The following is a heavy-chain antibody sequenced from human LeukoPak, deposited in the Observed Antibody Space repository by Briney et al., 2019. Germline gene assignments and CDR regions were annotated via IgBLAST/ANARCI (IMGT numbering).Heavy chain of an antibody. CDR1: AGTFSSYA. V-gene: IGHV1-69*05. CDR3: ARLDSSSWNSWFDP. Sequence: GSSVKVSCKASAGTFSSYAISWLRQAPGQGLEWMGRIIPIFGTANYAQKFQGRVTITTDESTSTAYMELSSLRSEDTAVYYCARLDSSSWNSWFDPWGQGTLVTVSA. CDR2: IIPIFGTA. D-gene: IGHD6-13*01. J-gene: IGHJ5*02.